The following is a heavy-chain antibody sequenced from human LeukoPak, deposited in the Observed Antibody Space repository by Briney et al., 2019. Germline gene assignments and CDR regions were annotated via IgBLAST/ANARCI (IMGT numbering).Heavy chain of an antibody. Sequence: GGSLRLSCAASGFTFSSYAMSWVRQAPGKGLEWVSSISSTSSSIDYADSVKGRFTISRDNAKNSLYLQMNSLRAEDTAVYYCAKDQDLSFLFDYWGQGTLVTVSS. CDR1: GFTFSSYA. CDR2: ISSTSSSI. V-gene: IGHV3-21*04. J-gene: IGHJ4*02. D-gene: IGHD2-15*01. CDR3: AKDQDLSFLFDY.